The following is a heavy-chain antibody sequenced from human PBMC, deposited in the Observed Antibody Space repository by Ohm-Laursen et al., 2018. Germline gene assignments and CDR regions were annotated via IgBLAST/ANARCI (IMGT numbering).Heavy chain of an antibody. D-gene: IGHD3-10*01. J-gene: IGHJ4*02. CDR2: INPNSGGT. CDR3: ARSTTYYGSGRFDY. CDR1: GYTFTGYY. Sequence: SVKVSCKASGYTFTGYYMHWVRQAPGQGLEWMGWINPNSGGTNYAQKFQGRVTMTRDTSISTAYMELSRLRSGDTAVYYCARSTTYYGSGRFDYWGQGTMVTVSS. V-gene: IGHV1-2*02.